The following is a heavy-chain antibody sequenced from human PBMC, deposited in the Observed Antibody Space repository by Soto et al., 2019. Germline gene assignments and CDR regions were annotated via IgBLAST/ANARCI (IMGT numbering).Heavy chain of an antibody. CDR1: VNSFTTYW. V-gene: IGHV5-51*01. Sequence: PGESLKSSGKGSVNSFTTYWIGWVRQKPGKGLEWVGIIYPTDSDTRYSPSFQGQVTISVDKSIATAYLQWSSLKASDTAMYYCARAITFGGDVVAFDYWGQGTLVTVSS. D-gene: IGHD3-16*01. J-gene: IGHJ4*02. CDR2: IYPTDSDT. CDR3: ARAITFGGDVVAFDY.